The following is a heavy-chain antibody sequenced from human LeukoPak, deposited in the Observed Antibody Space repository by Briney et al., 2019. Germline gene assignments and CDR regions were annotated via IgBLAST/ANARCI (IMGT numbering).Heavy chain of an antibody. Sequence: ASVKVSCKASGYTFTGYYMHWVRQAPGQGLEWMGRINPNSGGTNYAQKFQGRVTMTRDTSISTAYMELSSLRSEDTAVYYCARRDGSYYEAFDIWGQGTMVTVSS. V-gene: IGHV1-2*06. CDR1: GYTFTGYY. J-gene: IGHJ3*02. D-gene: IGHD1-26*01. CDR3: ARRDGSYYEAFDI. CDR2: INPNSGGT.